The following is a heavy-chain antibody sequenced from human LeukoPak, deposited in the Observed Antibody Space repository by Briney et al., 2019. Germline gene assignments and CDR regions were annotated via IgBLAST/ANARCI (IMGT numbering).Heavy chain of an antibody. CDR1: GFTFSSYW. V-gene: IGHV3-7*01. D-gene: IGHD6-19*01. CDR3: ARPVAVAGFWGFDQGPFDH. CDR2: IKQDGSEK. Sequence: PGGSLRLSCAASGFTFSSYWMSWVRQAPGKGLEWVANIKQDGSEKYYVDSVKGRFTISRDNAKNSLYLQMNSLRAEDTAVYYCARPVAVAGFWGFDQGPFDHWGQGTLVTVSS. J-gene: IGHJ4*02.